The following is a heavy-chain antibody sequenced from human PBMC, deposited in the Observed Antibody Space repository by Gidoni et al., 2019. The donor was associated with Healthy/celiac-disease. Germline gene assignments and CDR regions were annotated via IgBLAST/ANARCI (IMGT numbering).Heavy chain of an antibody. J-gene: IGHJ4*02. D-gene: IGHD2-2*01. Sequence: QVQLVESGGGVVQPGRSLRLSCAASGFTFSSYARHWVRQAPGKGLEWVAVISYDGSNKYYADSVKGRFTISRDNSKNTLYLQMNSLRAEDTAVYYCARETSTRDFDYWGQGTLVTVSS. CDR3: ARETSTRDFDY. V-gene: IGHV3-30-3*01. CDR1: GFTFSSYA. CDR2: ISYDGSNK.